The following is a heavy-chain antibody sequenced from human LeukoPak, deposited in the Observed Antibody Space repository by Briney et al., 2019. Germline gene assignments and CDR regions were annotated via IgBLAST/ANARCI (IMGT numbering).Heavy chain of an antibody. V-gene: IGHV3-23*01. CDR3: SIGRGLSRQGPDY. J-gene: IGHJ4*02. CDR1: GFTFSSYA. D-gene: IGHD3-10*01. CDR2: ISSTGGST. Sequence: PGGSLRLSRAASGFTFSSYAMTWVRQAPGKGLEWVSGISSTGGSTYYADSVKGRFTISRDNSKNTLYLQVNSLRAEDTAVDYCSIGRGLSRQGPDYCGQGSLVTVSS.